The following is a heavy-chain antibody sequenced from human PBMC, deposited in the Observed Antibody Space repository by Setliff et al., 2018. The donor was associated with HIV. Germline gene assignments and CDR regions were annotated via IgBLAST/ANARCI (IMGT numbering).Heavy chain of an antibody. D-gene: IGHD1-7*01. Sequence: SETLSLTCTVSGGSISEYYWSWIRQPPGKGLEWIGYIDYSRSTNYNASLKSRLTMSIDTSKSQFSLKLSSVTAADTAVYYCARGDGTKYYYYYYMDVWGKGTTVTVSS. CDR2: IDYSRST. CDR1: GGSISEYY. CDR3: ARGDGTKYYYYYYMDV. V-gene: IGHV4-59*08. J-gene: IGHJ6*03.